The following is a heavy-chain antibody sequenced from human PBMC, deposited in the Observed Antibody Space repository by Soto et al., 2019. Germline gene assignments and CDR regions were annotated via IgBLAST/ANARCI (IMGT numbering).Heavy chain of an antibody. Sequence: PGGSLKISCKGSGYSFTSYWISWVRQMPGKGLEWIGMIDPSDSYTNYSPSFQGHVTISADKSISTAYLQWSSLKASDTAMYYCARVGLPDYDDISGRDPDGSLDPWDEGTLFNGSS. CDR1: GYSFTSYW. CDR2: IDPSDSYT. J-gene: IGHJ5*02. V-gene: IGHV5-10-1*01. CDR3: ARVGLPDYDDISGRDPDGSLDP. D-gene: IGHD3-22*01.